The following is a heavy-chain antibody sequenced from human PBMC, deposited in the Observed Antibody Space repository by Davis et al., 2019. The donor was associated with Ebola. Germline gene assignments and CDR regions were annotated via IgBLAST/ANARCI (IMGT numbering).Heavy chain of an antibody. CDR3: ARESPIEAADTGTFDY. V-gene: IGHV3-33*01. Sequence: GESLKISCAASGFTFSSYGKHWVRQAPGKGLEWVAVIWSDGSTKYYADSVKGRFTISRDNSRNTLYLQMNSLRADDTAVYYCARESPIEAADTGTFDYWGQGTLVTVSS. J-gene: IGHJ4*02. CDR1: GFTFSSYG. CDR2: IWSDGSTK. D-gene: IGHD6-13*01.